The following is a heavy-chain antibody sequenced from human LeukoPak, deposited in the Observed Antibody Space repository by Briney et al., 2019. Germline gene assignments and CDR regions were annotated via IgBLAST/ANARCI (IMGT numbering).Heavy chain of an antibody. D-gene: IGHD7-27*01. Sequence: GGSLRLSCAASGFTFSSYAMSWVRQAPGKGLEWVSAISGSGGSTYYADSVKGRFTISRDNSKNTLYPQMNSLRAEDTAVYYCAKDLGRSLYYYGMDVWGQGTTVTVSS. CDR3: AKDLGRSLYYYGMDV. CDR1: GFTFSSYA. J-gene: IGHJ6*02. CDR2: ISGSGGST. V-gene: IGHV3-23*01.